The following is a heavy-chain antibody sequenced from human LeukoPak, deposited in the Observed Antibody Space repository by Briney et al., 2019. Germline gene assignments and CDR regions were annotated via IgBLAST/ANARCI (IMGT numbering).Heavy chain of an antibody. CDR2: ISGSGGST. CDR1: GFTFSSYG. CDR3: AIKPGIAVAGTRALVY. V-gene: IGHV3-23*01. Sequence: GGSLRLSCAASGFTFSSYGMHWVRQAPGKGLEWVSAISGSGGSTYYADSVKGRFTISRDNSKNTLYLQMNSLRAEDTAVYYCAIKPGIAVAGTRALVYWGQGTLVTVSS. D-gene: IGHD6-19*01. J-gene: IGHJ4*02.